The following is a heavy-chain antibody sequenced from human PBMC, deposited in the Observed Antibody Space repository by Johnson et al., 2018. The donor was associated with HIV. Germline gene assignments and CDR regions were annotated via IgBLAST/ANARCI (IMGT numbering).Heavy chain of an antibody. D-gene: IGHD6-19*01. CDR2: IYSGGST. CDR1: GFTVSSNY. V-gene: IGHV3-66*01. J-gene: IGHJ3*01. CDR3: ARVALTVAGIAFDTLDV. Sequence: VQLVESGGGLVQRGGSLRLSCAASGFTVSSNYMTWVRQAPGKGLEWVSVIYSGGSTYYADSVKGRFTISRDNSKNKVYLQMNSLRAEDTAVYYCARVALTVAGIAFDTLDVWGQGTMVIVSS.